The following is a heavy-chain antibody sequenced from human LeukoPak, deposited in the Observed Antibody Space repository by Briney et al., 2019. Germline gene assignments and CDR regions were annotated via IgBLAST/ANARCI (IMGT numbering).Heavy chain of an antibody. D-gene: IGHD6-19*01. J-gene: IGHJ4*02. CDR1: GYPLNGYY. CDR3: ARSLKGRGANGWPFKY. CDR2: INPTSGGT. V-gene: IGHV1-2*02. Sequence: GASVKVSCKASGYPLNGYYIHWVRQAPGQGLEWMGWINPTSGGTVYAQNFQDRVVMTRDTTTIDMELSSLRPDDTAVYYCARSLKGRGANGWPFKYWGQGTLVIVSS.